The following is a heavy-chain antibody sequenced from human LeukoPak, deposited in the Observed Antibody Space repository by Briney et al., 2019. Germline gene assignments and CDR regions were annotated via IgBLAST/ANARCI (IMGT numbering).Heavy chain of an antibody. V-gene: IGHV3-66*01. CDR1: GFSVSTKY. CDR3: ARGLVSTVHPIYC. J-gene: IGHJ4*02. D-gene: IGHD2-2*01. Sequence: GGSLRLSCAVSGFSVSTKYMSWVRQAPGKGLEWVSVIYSGGTTYYADSVKGRFTISRDNSKNTLYLQMNSLRAEDTAVYYCARGLVSTVHPIYCWGQGTLVTVSS. CDR2: IYSGGTT.